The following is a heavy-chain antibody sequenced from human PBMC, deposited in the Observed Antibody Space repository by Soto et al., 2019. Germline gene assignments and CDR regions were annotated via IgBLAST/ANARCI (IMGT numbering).Heavy chain of an antibody. CDR1: GYTFTSYG. V-gene: IGHV1-18*01. CDR3: AIYSLATIAPYYFDF. CDR2: ISAYNGNT. Sequence: ASVKVSCKASGYTFTSYGISWVRQAPGQGLEWMGWISAYNGNTNYAQKLQGRVTMTTDTSTSTAYMELRSLRSDDTAVCYCAIYSLATIAPYYFDFRAQRTPVLVSS. D-gene: IGHD5-12*01. J-gene: IGHJ4*02.